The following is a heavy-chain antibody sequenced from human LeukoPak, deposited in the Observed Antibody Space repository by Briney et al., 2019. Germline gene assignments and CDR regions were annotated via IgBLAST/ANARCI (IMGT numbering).Heavy chain of an antibody. CDR1: GGSISSGGYS. V-gene: IGHV4-30-2*01. J-gene: IGHJ4*02. CDR3: ARGPGDMTTVTIDY. Sequence: TLSLTCAVSGGSISSGGYSWSWIRQPPGKGLRWIGYTYHSGSTYYNPPLKSRVTISVDRSKNQFSLKLSSVTAADTAVYYCARGPGDMTTVTIDYWGQGTLVTVSS. D-gene: IGHD4-17*01. CDR2: TYHSGST.